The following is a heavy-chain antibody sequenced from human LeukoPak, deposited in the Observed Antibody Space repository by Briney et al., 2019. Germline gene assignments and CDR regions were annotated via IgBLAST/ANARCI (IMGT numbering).Heavy chain of an antibody. D-gene: IGHD3-22*01. CDR2: IRYDGSRQ. CDR3: AKGGQYDSDSFFDF. V-gene: IGHV3-30*02. Sequence: PGGSLRLSCKASGITFRIHGVFWVRQAPGKGLEWVASIRYDGSRQFYADSVKGRFAISRDNSRNTVDVQMNSLRSEDSALYYCAKGGQYDSDSFFDFWGQGTLVTVSS. CDR1: GITFRIHG. J-gene: IGHJ4*02.